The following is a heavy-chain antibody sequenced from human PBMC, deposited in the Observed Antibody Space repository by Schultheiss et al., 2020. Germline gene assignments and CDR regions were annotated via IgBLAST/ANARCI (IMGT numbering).Heavy chain of an antibody. J-gene: IGHJ5*02. CDR3: SRGRIVLAPSNWFDP. D-gene: IGHD2-8*02. V-gene: IGHV3-64*04. CDR2: ISSDGIST. CDR1: GFTFSTFG. Sequence: GESLKISCSASGFTFSTFGMHWVRQAPGKGLEYISAISSDGISTFYADSVKGRFTISRDNSKNTLYLQMNSLKTEDTAVYYCSRGRIVLAPSNWFDPWGQGTLVTVSS.